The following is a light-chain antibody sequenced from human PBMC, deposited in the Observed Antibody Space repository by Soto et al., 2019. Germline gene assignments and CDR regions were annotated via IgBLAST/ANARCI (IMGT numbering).Light chain of an antibody. J-gene: IGKJ5*01. V-gene: IGKV1-12*01. Sequence: DIQMTQSPSSVSAPVGDRVTIACRTTQHIGTWLAWYQQKPGRAPNLLIYAASNLQSGVPSRFSGSGSGTAFTLTIRSLQPEDFATYYCQQANSCPITFAQGTLLEIK. CDR1: QHIGTW. CDR3: QQANSCPIT. CDR2: AAS.